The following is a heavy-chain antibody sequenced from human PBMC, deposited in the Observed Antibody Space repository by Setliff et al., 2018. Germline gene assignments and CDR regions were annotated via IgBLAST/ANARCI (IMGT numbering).Heavy chain of an antibody. CDR2: IKGPGAT. Sequence: GGSLRLSCAASGFTFSAAWMTWLRLGPGKGLEWVALIKGPGATDYSASVKDRFTISRDNSKNILYLQMNSLRVEDTAVYYCARVHYETSTYSPTLFDHWGQGTLVTVSS. J-gene: IGHJ4*02. CDR1: GFTFSAAW. CDR3: ARVHYETSTYSPTLFDH. V-gene: IGHV3-15*01. D-gene: IGHD3-22*01.